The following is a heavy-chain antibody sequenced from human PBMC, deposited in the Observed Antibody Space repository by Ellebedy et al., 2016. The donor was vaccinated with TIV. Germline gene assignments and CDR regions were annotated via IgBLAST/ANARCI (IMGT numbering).Heavy chain of an antibody. CDR3: ARDLYYGIDF. J-gene: IGHJ6*02. CDR1: GYTFTSYW. V-gene: IGHV3-74*01. CDR2: INGDGSHT. D-gene: IGHD2-8*01. Sequence: GESLKISCAASGYTFTSYWMHWVRQAPGKGLVWVSHINGDGSHTIYADSVKGRFNISRDNAKNTLYLQMNSLRADDTAVYYCARDLYYGIDFWGQGTTVTVSS.